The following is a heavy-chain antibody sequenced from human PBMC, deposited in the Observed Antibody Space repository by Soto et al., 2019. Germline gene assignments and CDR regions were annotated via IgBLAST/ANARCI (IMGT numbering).Heavy chain of an antibody. CDR2: IKQDGSEK. V-gene: IGHV3-7*01. J-gene: IGHJ6*02. Sequence: PGGSLRLSGAASGFTFSTYWMNWVRQAPGKGLEWVANIKQDGSEKYYVDSVKGRFAISRDNAKDSLFLQMNNLRAEDTAVYYCVRDWSTFWGMDVWGQGTTVTVSS. CDR3: VRDWSTFWGMDV. CDR1: GFTFSTYW.